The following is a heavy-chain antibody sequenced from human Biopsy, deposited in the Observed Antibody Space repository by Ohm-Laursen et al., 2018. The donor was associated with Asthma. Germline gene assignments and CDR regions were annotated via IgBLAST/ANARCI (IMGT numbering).Heavy chain of an antibody. D-gene: IGHD4-17*01. Sequence: TLSLICSLSSGSGGSINIGDYYWSWIRQLPVKGLEWIGYIYYSGSTYYNPSLKSRASISLDTSKNQFSLSLTSVTAADTAVYYCARTTYGDDGFDPWGQGTLVTVSS. CDR1: SGSGGSINIGDYY. J-gene: IGHJ5*02. CDR2: IYYSGST. CDR3: ARTTYGDDGFDP. V-gene: IGHV4-31*02.